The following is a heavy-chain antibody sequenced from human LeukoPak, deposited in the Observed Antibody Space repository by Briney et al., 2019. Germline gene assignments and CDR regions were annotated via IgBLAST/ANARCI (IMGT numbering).Heavy chain of an antibody. CDR3: ARLPIVVVPAATNWFDP. J-gene: IGHJ5*02. CDR2: INHSGST. V-gene: IGHV4-34*01. Sequence: SETLSLTCAVYGGSFSGYYWSWIRRPPGKGLEWIGEINHSGSTNYNPSLKSRVTISVDTSKNQFSLKLSSVTAADAAVYYCARLPIVVVPAATNWFDPWGQGTLVTVSS. CDR1: GGSFSGYY. D-gene: IGHD2-2*01.